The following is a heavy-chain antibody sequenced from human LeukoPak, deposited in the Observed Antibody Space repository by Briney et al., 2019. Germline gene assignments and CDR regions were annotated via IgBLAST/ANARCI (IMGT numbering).Heavy chain of an antibody. CDR2: ISSSSSTI. V-gene: IGHV3-11*04. J-gene: IGHJ4*02. CDR3: ASRIAAFVFFDY. D-gene: IGHD2-15*01. Sequence: KPSETLSLTRTVSGYSISSAYYWGWIRQPPGKGLEWVSYISSSSSTIYYADSVKGRFTISRDNAKNSLYLQMNSLRAEDTAVYYCASRIAAFVFFDYWGQGTLVTVSS. CDR1: GYSISSAYY.